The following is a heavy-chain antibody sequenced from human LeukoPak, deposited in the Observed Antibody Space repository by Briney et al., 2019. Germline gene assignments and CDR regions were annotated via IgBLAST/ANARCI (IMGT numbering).Heavy chain of an antibody. J-gene: IGHJ5*02. D-gene: IGHD6-13*01. CDR3: VRFALTSSLDH. CDR2: IYPGYSDA. Sequence: GESLKIPCKSSGYTLTNNWNGRVRQVPGKGLEWMGLIYPGYSDAKYSPSFQGQVPLSVDASISTAYLQLTGLRASDTAIYYCVRFALTSSLDHWGQGTLVTVSS. CDR1: GYTLTNNW. V-gene: IGHV5-51*01.